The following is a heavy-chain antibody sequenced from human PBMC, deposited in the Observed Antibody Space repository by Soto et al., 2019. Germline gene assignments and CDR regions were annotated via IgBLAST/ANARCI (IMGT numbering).Heavy chain of an antibody. Sequence: GGSLRLSCAASGFTFSSYSMNWVRQAPGKGLEWVSSISSSSSYIYYADSVKGRFTISRDNAKNSLYLQMNSLRAEDTAVYYCARDLPALDYDFWSGSPTGWGQGTLVTVSS. V-gene: IGHV3-21*01. D-gene: IGHD3-3*01. CDR3: ARDLPALDYDFWSGSPTG. CDR1: GFTFSSYS. J-gene: IGHJ4*02. CDR2: ISSSSSYI.